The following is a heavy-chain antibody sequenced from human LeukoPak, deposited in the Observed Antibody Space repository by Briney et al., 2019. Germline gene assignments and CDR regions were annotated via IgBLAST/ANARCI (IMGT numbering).Heavy chain of an antibody. Sequence: SRTLSLTCAISGDSVSSNSAAWNWIRHSPSRGLEWPGRTYYRSKWYNDYAVSVKRRITINPDTSKNQFSLQLNSVTPEDTAVYYCARVHHYYGSGSYYTFDYWGQGTLVIVSS. CDR2: TYYRSKWYN. CDR3: ARVHHYYGSGSYYTFDY. J-gene: IGHJ4*02. V-gene: IGHV6-1*01. D-gene: IGHD3-10*01. CDR1: GDSVSSNSAA.